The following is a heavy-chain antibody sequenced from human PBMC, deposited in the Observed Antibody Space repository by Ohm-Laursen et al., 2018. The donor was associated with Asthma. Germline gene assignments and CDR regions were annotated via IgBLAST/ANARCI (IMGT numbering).Heavy chain of an antibody. Sequence: SDTLSLTCAVSGASVGDSDWSWVRQPPGREVELIANILFRGGDNYNPSLKSRVTLSTDTSKNQVSLRLSSVSAADTALYFCTKLDWVQSMFDSWGPGTLVTVSS. CDR2: ILFRGGD. V-gene: IGHV4-59*02. CDR1: GASVGDSD. CDR3: TKLDWVQSMFDS. J-gene: IGHJ4*02. D-gene: IGHD3-9*01.